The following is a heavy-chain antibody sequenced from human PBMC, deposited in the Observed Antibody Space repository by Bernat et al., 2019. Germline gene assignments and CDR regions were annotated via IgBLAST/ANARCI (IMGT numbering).Heavy chain of an antibody. CDR2: ISGSGGST. J-gene: IGHJ4*02. CDR3: ATHLVVTYGSFDY. D-gene: IGHD2-15*01. V-gene: IGHV3-23*01. CDR1: GFTFSSYA. Sequence: EVQLLESGGGLVQPGGSLRLSCAASGFTFSSYAMSWVRQAPGKGLEWVSAISGSGGSTYYAESVKGRFTISRANSKNTLYLQMNSLRADDTAVYYCATHLVVTYGSFDYWGQGTLVTVSS.